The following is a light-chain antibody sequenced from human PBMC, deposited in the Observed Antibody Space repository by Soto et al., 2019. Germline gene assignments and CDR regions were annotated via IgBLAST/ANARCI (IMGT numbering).Light chain of an antibody. CDR3: QSYDSSLSGYV. CDR1: RSNIGARYE. J-gene: IGLJ1*01. Sequence: QTVVTQPPSVSGAPGQRVTISCTGSRSNIGARYEVHWYQQLPGTAPKLLIYGNYNRPSGVPDRFSCSKSGTSASLAITGLKAEAEDDYYCQSYDSSLSGYVFGTGTKLTVL. V-gene: IGLV1-40*01. CDR2: GNY.